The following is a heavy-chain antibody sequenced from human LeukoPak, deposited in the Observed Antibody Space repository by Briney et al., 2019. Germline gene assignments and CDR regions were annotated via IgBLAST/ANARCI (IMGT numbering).Heavy chain of an antibody. CDR3: AREGYSYGLGGEYYFDY. V-gene: IGHV4-34*01. CDR2: INHSGST. Sequence: SETLSLTCAVYGGSFSGYYWSWIRQPPGKGLEWIGEINHSGSTNYNPSLKSRVTISVDTSKNQFSLKLSSVTAADTAVYYCAREGYSYGLGGEYYFDYWGQGTLVTVS. J-gene: IGHJ4*02. CDR1: GGSFSGYY. D-gene: IGHD5-18*01.